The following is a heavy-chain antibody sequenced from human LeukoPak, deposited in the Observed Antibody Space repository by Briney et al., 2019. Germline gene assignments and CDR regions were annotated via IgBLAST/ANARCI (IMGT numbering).Heavy chain of an antibody. D-gene: IGHD3-22*01. V-gene: IGHV3-33*01. CDR1: GFTFSSYG. Sequence: PGRSLRLSCAASGFTFSSYGMHWARQAPGKGLEWVAVIWYDGSNKYYADSVKGRFTISRDNSKNTLYLQMNSLRAEDTAVYYCARDPINYYDSSGYYDYWGQGTLVTVSS. CDR2: IWYDGSNK. CDR3: ARDPINYYDSSGYYDY. J-gene: IGHJ4*02.